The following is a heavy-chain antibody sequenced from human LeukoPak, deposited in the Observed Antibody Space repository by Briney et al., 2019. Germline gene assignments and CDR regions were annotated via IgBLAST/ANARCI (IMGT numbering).Heavy chain of an antibody. CDR3: VCAYGTPWPLDY. CDR1: GLTFSDYY. V-gene: IGHV3-11*04. J-gene: IGHJ4*02. CDR2: ISSSGSTI. D-gene: IGHD3-16*01. Sequence: GGSLRLSCAASGLTFSDYYMSWIRQAPGKGLEWVSYISSSGSTIYYADSVKGRFTISRDNSKNTQYLQMNSLRAEDTAVYYCVCAYGTPWPLDYWGQGTLVTVSS.